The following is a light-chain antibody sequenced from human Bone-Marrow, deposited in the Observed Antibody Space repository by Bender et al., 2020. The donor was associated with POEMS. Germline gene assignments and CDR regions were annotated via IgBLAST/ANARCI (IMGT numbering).Light chain of an antibody. J-gene: IGLJ2*01. CDR3: QAWDTYSVI. CDR1: DLGDKY. V-gene: IGLV3-1*01. CDR2: QDC. Sequence: SYEVTQPPSVSVSPGQTASITCSGDDLGDKYVAWYQQKPGQSPVLVIYQDCTRPSGSPARFSGSNSGNTATLTISGTQAMDEADYYCQAWDTYSVIFGGGTKLTVL.